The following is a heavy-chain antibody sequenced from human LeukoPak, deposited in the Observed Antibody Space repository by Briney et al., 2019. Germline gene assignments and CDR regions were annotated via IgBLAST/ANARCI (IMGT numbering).Heavy chain of an antibody. V-gene: IGHV3-66*01. CDR1: GFTVSSNY. J-gene: IGHJ3*02. Sequence: GGSLRLSCAASGFTVSSNYMSWVRQAPGKGLEWVSVIYSGGSTYYADSVKGRFTISRDNSKNTLYLQMNSLRAEDTAVYYCARDRLSRYFDWLPEAFDIWGQGTMVTVSS. D-gene: IGHD3-9*01. CDR3: ARDRLSRYFDWLPEAFDI. CDR2: IYSGGST.